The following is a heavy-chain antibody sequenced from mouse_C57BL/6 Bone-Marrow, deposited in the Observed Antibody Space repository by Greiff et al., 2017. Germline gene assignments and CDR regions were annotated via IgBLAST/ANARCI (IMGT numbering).Heavy chain of an antibody. CDR3: ARPNWDWYFDV. J-gene: IGHJ1*03. V-gene: IGHV7-3*01. D-gene: IGHD4-1*01. Sequence: EVHLVESGGGLVQPGGSLSLSCAASGFTFTDYYMSWVRQPPGKALEWLGFIRNKANGYTTEYSASVKGRFTISRDHSQSILYLQMNALRAEDSATYYCARPNWDWYFDVWGTGTTVTVSS. CDR1: GFTFTDYY. CDR2: IRNKANGYTT.